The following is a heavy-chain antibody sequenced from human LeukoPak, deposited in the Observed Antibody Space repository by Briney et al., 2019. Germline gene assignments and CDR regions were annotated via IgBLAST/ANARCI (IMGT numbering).Heavy chain of an antibody. D-gene: IGHD5-24*01. CDR3: AKDSMGRDGYIPFDY. CDR1: GFTFNSYG. Sequence: GGSLRLSCAASGFTFNSYGMHWVRQALGKGLEWVAVISYDGSNKYYADSVKGRFTISRDNSKNTLYLQMNSLRAEDTAVYYCAKDSMGRDGYIPFDYWGQGTLVTVSS. J-gene: IGHJ4*02. V-gene: IGHV3-30*18. CDR2: ISYDGSNK.